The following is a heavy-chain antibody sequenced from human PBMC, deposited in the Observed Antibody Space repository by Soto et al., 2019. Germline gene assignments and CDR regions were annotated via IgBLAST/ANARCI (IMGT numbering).Heavy chain of an antibody. J-gene: IGHJ4*02. V-gene: IGHV3-30-3*01. CDR1: GFTFSSYA. D-gene: IGHD1-20*01. CDR2: ISYDGSNK. Sequence: QVQLVESGGGVVQPGRSLRLSCAASGFTFSSYAMHWVRQAPGKGLEWVAVISYDGSNKYYADSVKGRFTISRDNSKNTLYLQMNSLSAEDTAVYYCASPSPYHNWNQGPFDYWGQGTLVTVSS. CDR3: ASPSPYHNWNQGPFDY.